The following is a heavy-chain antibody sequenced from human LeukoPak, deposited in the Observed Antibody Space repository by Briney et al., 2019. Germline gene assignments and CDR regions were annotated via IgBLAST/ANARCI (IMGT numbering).Heavy chain of an antibody. D-gene: IGHD1-26*01. CDR1: GFTFSSYS. J-gene: IGHJ4*02. V-gene: IGHV3-48*01. CDR2: ISSSSSTI. Sequence: GGSLRLSCAASGFTFSSYSMNWVRQAPGKGLEWVSYISSSSSTIYYADSVKGRFTISRDNAKNSLYLQMNSLRAEDTAVYYCARVGSQGYFDYWGQGTLVTVSS. CDR3: ARVGSQGYFDY.